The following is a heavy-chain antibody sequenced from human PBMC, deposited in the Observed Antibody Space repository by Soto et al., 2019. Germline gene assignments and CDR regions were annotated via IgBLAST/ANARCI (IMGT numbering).Heavy chain of an antibody. CDR3: AKSPITTIGYFDY. CDR1: GFTFSSYV. CDR2: ISTDGTDK. D-gene: IGHD1-1*01. J-gene: IGHJ4*02. V-gene: IGHV3-30-3*02. Sequence: GGSLRLSCAASGFTFSSYVIHWVRQAPGKGLEWVALISTDGTDKYYPDSVRGRFTISRDNSKNTLYVQMNSLRAEDTAVYYCAKSPITTIGYFDYWGQGTLVTVSS.